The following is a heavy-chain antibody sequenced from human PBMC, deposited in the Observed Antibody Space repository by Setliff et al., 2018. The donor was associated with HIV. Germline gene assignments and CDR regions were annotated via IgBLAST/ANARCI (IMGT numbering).Heavy chain of an antibody. CDR1: GGSLSDYY. J-gene: IGHJ4*02. D-gene: IGHD6-13*01. V-gene: IGHV4-34*01. Sequence: SETLSLTCALYGGSLSDYYWSWIRQPPGMGLEWIGEVNRGRRTNYNSSLKSRVTISIDTSKNQFSLKLSSVTAADTAVYFCARGRGSSSSWPIDYWGQGTLVTVSS. CDR3: ARGRGSSSSWPIDY. CDR2: VNRGRRT.